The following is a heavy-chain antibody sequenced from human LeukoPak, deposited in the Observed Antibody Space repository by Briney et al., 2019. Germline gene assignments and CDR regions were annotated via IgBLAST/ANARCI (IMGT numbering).Heavy chain of an antibody. J-gene: IGHJ6*02. D-gene: IGHD3-10*01. CDR2: ISYDGSNK. Sequence: PGRSLRLSCAASGFTFSSYGMHWVRQAPGKGLEWVAVISYDGSNKYYADSVKDRFTISRDNSKNTLYLQMNSLRAEDTAVYYCAKGRSGIYYYGMDVWGQGTTVTVSS. CDR1: GFTFSSYG. CDR3: AKGRSGIYYYGMDV. V-gene: IGHV3-30*18.